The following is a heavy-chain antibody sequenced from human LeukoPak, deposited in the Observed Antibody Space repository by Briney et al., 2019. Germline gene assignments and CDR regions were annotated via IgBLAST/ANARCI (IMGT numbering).Heavy chain of an antibody. V-gene: IGHV3-30-3*01. Sequence: PGGSLRLSCAASGFTFNMYTMHWVRQAPGKGLEWVALISYDGNNKYYADSVKGRFTISRDNSKNTLCLQMNSLRAEDTAVYYCARDRKIVVVIATLDYWGQGALVTVSS. CDR1: GFTFNMYT. CDR2: ISYDGNNK. CDR3: ARDRKIVVVIATLDY. J-gene: IGHJ4*02. D-gene: IGHD2-15*01.